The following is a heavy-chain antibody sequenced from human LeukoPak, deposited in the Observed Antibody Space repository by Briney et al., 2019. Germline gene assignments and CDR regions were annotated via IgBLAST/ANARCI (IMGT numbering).Heavy chain of an antibody. D-gene: IGHD6-13*01. J-gene: IGHJ4*02. CDR2: IIPIFGTA. Sequence: SVKVSCKASGGTFSSYAISWVRQAPGQGLEWMGGIIPIFGTANYAQKFQGRVTITADESTSTAYMELSSLRSEDTAVYYCAREGYSSSWYVQTIGEYYFDYWGQGTLVTVSS. CDR1: GGTFSSYA. V-gene: IGHV1-69*01. CDR3: AREGYSSSWYVQTIGEYYFDY.